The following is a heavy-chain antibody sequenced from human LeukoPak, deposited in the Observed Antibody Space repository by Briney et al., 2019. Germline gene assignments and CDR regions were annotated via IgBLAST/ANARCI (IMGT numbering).Heavy chain of an antibody. CDR3: ARAVVVPAADYFDY. CDR2: IYTSGST. V-gene: IGHV4-4*07. CDR1: GYSISSGYY. J-gene: IGHJ4*02. Sequence: SETLSLTCTVSGYSISSGYYWGWIRPPAGKGLEWIGRIYTSGSTNYNPSLKSRVTMSVDTSKNQFSLKLNSVTAADTAVYYCARAVVVPAADYFDYWGQGTLVTVSS. D-gene: IGHD2-2*01.